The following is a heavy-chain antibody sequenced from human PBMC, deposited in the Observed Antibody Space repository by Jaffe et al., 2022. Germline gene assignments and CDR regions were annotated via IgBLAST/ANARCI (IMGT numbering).Heavy chain of an antibody. CDR3: ARGGNYYDSSGYYYRQRGFDY. J-gene: IGHJ4*02. D-gene: IGHD3-22*01. CDR1: GGSISSGSYY. Sequence: QVQLQESGPGLVKPSQTLSLTCTVSGGSISSGSYYWSWIRQPAGKGLEWIGRIYTSGSTNYNPSLKSRVTISVDTSKNQFSLKLSSVTAADTAVYYCARGGNYYDSSGYYYRQRGFDYWGQGTLVTVSS. CDR2: IYTSGST. V-gene: IGHV4-61*02.